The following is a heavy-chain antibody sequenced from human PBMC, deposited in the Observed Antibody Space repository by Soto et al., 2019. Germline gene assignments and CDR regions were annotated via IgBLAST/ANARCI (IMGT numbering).Heavy chain of an antibody. CDR2: IYYSGST. Sequence: SETLSLTCTVSGCSISSSSYYWGWIRQPPGKGLEWIGSIYYSGSTYYNPSLKSRVTISVDTSKNQFSLKLSSVTAADTAVYYCARRGSSSWYGYWGQGTLVTVS. CDR1: GCSISSSSYY. J-gene: IGHJ4*02. V-gene: IGHV4-39*01. D-gene: IGHD6-13*01. CDR3: ARRGSSSWYGY.